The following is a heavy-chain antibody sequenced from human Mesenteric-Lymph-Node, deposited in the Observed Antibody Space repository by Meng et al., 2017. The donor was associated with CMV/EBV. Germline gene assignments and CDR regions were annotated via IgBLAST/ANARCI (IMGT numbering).Heavy chain of an antibody. CDR2: TYYRSKWYN. V-gene: IGHV6-1*01. CDR1: GDSVSSNSAA. CDR3: AQGLYSSGGLDY. Sequence: SETLSLTCAISGDSVSSNSAAWNWIRQSSSRGLEWLGRTYYRSKWYNDYAVSVKSRITINPDTSKNQFSLQLNSVTPEDTAVYYCAQGLYSSGGLDYWGQGTLVTVSS. D-gene: IGHD6-19*01. J-gene: IGHJ4*02.